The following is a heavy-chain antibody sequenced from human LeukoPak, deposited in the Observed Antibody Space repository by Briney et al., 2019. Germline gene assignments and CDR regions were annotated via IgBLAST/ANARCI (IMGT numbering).Heavy chain of an antibody. J-gene: IGHJ4*02. V-gene: IGHV3-9*01. Sequence: GRSLRLSCAASGFTFDDYAMHWVRQAPGEGLEWVSGISWNSGSIGYADSVKGRFTISRDNAKNSLYLQMNSLRAEDTAVYYCAKDVGTVVTLLDYWGQGTLVTVSS. D-gene: IGHD4-23*01. CDR1: GFTFDDYA. CDR2: ISWNSGSI. CDR3: AKDVGTVVTLLDY.